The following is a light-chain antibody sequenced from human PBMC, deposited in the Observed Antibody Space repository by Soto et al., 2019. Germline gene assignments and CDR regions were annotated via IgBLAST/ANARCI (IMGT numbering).Light chain of an antibody. J-gene: IGKJ1*01. CDR2: AAS. Sequence: DIQMTQSPSSLSASVGDRVTITCRASQGIDRWLAWYQQKPGKAPKVLIYAASSLRSGVPSRFSGSGSGTDFSLTISGLEPEDFAVYYCQQYGSSLTWTFGQGTKVEIQ. CDR1: QGIDRW. CDR3: QQYGSSLTWT. V-gene: IGKV1-12*01.